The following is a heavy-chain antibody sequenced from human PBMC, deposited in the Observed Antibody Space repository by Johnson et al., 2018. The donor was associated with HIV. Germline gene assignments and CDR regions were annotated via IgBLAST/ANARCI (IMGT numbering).Heavy chain of an antibody. D-gene: IGHD3-10*01. Sequence: QMQLVESGGGVVNPGGSLRLSCAASGFTFSDYYMSWIRQAPGKGLEWVSYITSSGNTVYYADSVKGRFTISRDNAKNSLYLQMNILTAEDTAVYYCARAPEVRGIDAFDIWGQGTMVTVSS. CDR1: GFTFSDYY. CDR2: ITSSGNTV. J-gene: IGHJ3*02. V-gene: IGHV3-11*04. CDR3: ARAPEVRGIDAFDI.